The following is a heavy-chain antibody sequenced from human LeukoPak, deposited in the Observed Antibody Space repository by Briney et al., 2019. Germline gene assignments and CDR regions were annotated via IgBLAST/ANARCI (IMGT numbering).Heavy chain of an antibody. CDR3: ARAHCSSTSYYVLDY. Sequence: ASVKVSCKASGYTFTGYYMHWVRQAPGQGLERMGWINPNSGGTNYAQKFQGRVTMTRDTSISTAYMELSRLRSDDTAVYYCARAHCSSTSYYVLDYWGQGTLVTVSS. D-gene: IGHD2-2*01. V-gene: IGHV1-2*02. J-gene: IGHJ4*02. CDR1: GYTFTGYY. CDR2: INPNSGGT.